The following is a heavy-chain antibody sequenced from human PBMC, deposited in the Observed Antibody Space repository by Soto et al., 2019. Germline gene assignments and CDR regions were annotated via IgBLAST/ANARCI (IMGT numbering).Heavy chain of an antibody. D-gene: IGHD3-22*01. CDR1: GFTFSSYS. V-gene: IGHV3-21*01. CDR3: ARDDSRRYYAGIFVY. Sequence: EVQLVESGGGLVKPGGSLRLSCAASGFTFSSYSMNWVRQAPGKGLEWVSSISSSSSYIYYADSVKGRFTISRDNAKNSLYVQMNSRRAEDSAVYYCARDDSRRYYAGIFVYWGQGTLVTVSS. CDR2: ISSSSSYI. J-gene: IGHJ4*02.